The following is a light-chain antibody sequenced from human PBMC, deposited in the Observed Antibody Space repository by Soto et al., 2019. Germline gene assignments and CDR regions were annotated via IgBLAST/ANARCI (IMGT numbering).Light chain of an antibody. J-gene: IGKJ2*01. CDR2: DAS. Sequence: EIQRTQSPSTLSASVGDRVTIPCRASPSVRNWLAWYHPKPCNAPKLLIYDASSLESGVPSMFSGSAFGTEFNLTISRQQADDSATYERQQLNTYSYTFGQETKVDIK. CDR1: PSVRNW. CDR3: QQLNTYSYT. V-gene: IGKV1-5*01.